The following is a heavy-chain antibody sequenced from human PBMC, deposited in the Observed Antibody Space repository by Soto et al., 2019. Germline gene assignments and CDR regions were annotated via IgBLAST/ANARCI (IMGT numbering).Heavy chain of an antibody. CDR3: APERELVVVAETPIHYSGMDA. Sequence: PGWSLRLSCAASGFTLSSFWMAWVRQAPGKGLEWVANINQDGSEKYYVDSMKGRFTISRDNAKNSLYLEMNSLRAEDTAVYYCAPERELVVVAETPIHYSGMDAWGQGTTVTASS. CDR2: INQDGSEK. D-gene: IGHD2-15*01. J-gene: IGHJ6*02. V-gene: IGHV3-7*03. CDR1: GFTLSSFW.